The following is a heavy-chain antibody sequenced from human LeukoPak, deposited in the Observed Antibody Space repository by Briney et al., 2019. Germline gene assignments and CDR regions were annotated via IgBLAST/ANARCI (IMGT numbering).Heavy chain of an antibody. Sequence: ASVKVSCKASGGTFSSYAISWVRQAPGQGLEWMGGIIPIFGTANYAQKFQGRVTITADESTSTAYMELSSLRSEDTAVYYCARVPTGQQREAFDFWGQGTTVTVSP. V-gene: IGHV1-69*13. D-gene: IGHD6-13*01. CDR1: GGTFSSYA. J-gene: IGHJ3*01. CDR3: ARVPTGQQREAFDF. CDR2: IIPIFGTA.